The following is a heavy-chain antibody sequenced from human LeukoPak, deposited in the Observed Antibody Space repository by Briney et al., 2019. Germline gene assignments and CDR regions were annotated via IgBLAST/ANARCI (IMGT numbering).Heavy chain of an antibody. CDR1: GFTFSSYE. J-gene: IGHJ4*02. CDR2: ISRSGRNI. V-gene: IGHV3-48*03. CDR3: ARDPLMDY. Sequence: GGSLRLSCAASGFTFSSYEMNWVRQAPGKGLEWVSYISRSGRNIYYADSVKGRFTISRDNAKNSLYLQMNSLRAEDTAVYYCARDPLMDYWGQGTLVTVSS.